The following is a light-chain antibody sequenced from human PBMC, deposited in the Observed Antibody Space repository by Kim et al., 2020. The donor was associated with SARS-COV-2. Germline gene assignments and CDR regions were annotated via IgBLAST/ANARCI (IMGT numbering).Light chain of an antibody. CDR1: QSVNSD. Sequence: VSAGERATLSGRASQSVNSDLGWDQQKPGQAPRLLMDGGLTWAAGIPARFSGSGSGTEFTLTISSLQSEDFAVYYCQQYNSWPLAFGQGTKVDIK. J-gene: IGKJ1*01. CDR3: QQYNSWPLA. CDR2: GGL. V-gene: IGKV3-15*01.